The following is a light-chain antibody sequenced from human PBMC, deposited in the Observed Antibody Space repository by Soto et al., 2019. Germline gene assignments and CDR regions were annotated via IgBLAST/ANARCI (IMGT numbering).Light chain of an antibody. Sequence: QSALTQPPSASGSRGQSVTISCTGTSVDINYVSWFQQHPGKAPKLIIYEVSKRPSGVPDRFSGSKSGNTASLTVSGLQADDEADYYCSSYAGSDIWVFGGGTKL. CDR1: SVDINY. CDR2: EVS. J-gene: IGLJ3*02. CDR3: SSYAGSDIWV. V-gene: IGLV2-8*01.